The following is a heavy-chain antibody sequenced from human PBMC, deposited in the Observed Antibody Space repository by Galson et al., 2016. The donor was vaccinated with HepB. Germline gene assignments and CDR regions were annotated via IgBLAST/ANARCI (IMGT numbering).Heavy chain of an antibody. V-gene: IGHV3-30*19. D-gene: IGHD2-21*02. CDR2: ISYDGGDK. Sequence: SLRLSCAASGLTFSRYGMHWVRQAPGKGLEWAAVISYDGGDKQYADSVKGRFTVSRDNSKNTLFLQMNSLRVEDTAVYYCAKLDCGRDCPRDDWGQGTLVTVSS. J-gene: IGHJ4*02. CDR1: GLTFSRYG. CDR3: AKLDCGRDCPRDD.